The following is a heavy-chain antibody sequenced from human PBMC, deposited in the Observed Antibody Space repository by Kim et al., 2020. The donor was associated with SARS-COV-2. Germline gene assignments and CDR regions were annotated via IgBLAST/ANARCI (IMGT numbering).Heavy chain of an antibody. D-gene: IGHD2-21*01. CDR3: ARDRRTHPDYYFDY. Sequence: SVKVSCKASGGTFSSYAISWVRQAPGQGLEWMGGIIPIFGTANYAQKFQGRVTITADESTSTAYMELSSLRSEDTAVYYCARDRRTHPDYYFDYWGQGTLVTVSS. J-gene: IGHJ4*02. CDR1: GGTFSSYA. V-gene: IGHV1-69*13. CDR2: IIPIFGTA.